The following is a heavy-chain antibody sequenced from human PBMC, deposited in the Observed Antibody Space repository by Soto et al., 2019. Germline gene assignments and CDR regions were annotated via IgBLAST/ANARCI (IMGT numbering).Heavy chain of an antibody. CDR2: IIPIFGTA. CDR3: ARGSNYYDSSGYYYGHDVGDAFDI. V-gene: IGHV1-69*01. J-gene: IGHJ3*02. D-gene: IGHD3-22*01. Sequence: QVQLVQSGAEVKKPGSSVKVSCKASGGTFSSYAISWVRQAPGQGLEWMGGIIPIFGTANYAQKFQGRVTITADESTSTAYMELSSLRSEDTAVYYCARGSNYYDSSGYYYGHDVGDAFDIWGQGTMVTVSS. CDR1: GGTFSSYA.